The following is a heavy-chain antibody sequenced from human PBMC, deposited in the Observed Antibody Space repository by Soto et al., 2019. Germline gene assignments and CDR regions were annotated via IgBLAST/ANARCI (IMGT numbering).Heavy chain of an antibody. Sequence: GGSLRLSCAASGFTFSSYAMSWVRQAPGKGLEWVSAISGSGGSTYYADSVKGRFTISRDNSKNTLYLQMNSLRAEDTAVYYCANLYAVAGTRDYWGQGTLVTVSS. J-gene: IGHJ4*02. V-gene: IGHV3-23*01. CDR2: ISGSGGST. CDR3: ANLYAVAGTRDY. D-gene: IGHD6-19*01. CDR1: GFTFSSYA.